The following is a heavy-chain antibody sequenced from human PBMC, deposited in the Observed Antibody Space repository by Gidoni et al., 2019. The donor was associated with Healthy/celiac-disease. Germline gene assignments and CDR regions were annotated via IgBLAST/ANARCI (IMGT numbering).Heavy chain of an antibody. Sequence: QMPLQASCTRLVQPSATLSLPCTAAAGSISSYDWSWIRQPPGKGLEWIGDIYYSGSTNYNPSLKSRVTISVDTSKNQFSLKLSSVPAADTAVYYCARQATVTSSGSFDYWGQGTLSTASS. D-gene: IGHD4-17*01. CDR2: IYYSGST. CDR1: AGSISSYD. V-gene: IGHV4-59*08. CDR3: ARQATVTSSGSFDY. J-gene: IGHJ4*02.